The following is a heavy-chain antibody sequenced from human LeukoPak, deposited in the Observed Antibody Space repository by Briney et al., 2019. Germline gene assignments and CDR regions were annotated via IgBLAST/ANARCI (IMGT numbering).Heavy chain of an antibody. CDR2: ISGSGGST. J-gene: IGHJ4*02. Sequence: GGSLRLSCAASGFTVSTNYMSWLRQAPGKGLEWVSAISGSGGSTYYADSVKGRFTISRDNSKNTLYLQMNSLRAEDTTVYYCAKYNTVLVVVRFDYWGQVTLVTVSS. D-gene: IGHD2-15*01. V-gene: IGHV3-23*01. CDR1: GFTVSTNY. CDR3: AKYNTVLVVVRFDY.